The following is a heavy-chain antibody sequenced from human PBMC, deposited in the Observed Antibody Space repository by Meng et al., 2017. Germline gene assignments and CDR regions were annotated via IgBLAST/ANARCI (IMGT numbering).Heavy chain of an antibody. CDR1: GYTFTTYA. CDR2: INAGNSDT. CDR3: ARAIAVSGTGRFDY. Sequence: VQLVQSGAEVKKPGASVKFSSKASGYTFTTYAIHWVRQAPGQRLEWMGWINAGNSDTKYSQKLQGRVTITRDTSASTVYMEVSSLRSEDTGVYYCARAIAVSGTGRFDYWGQGTLVTVSS. D-gene: IGHD6-19*01. V-gene: IGHV1-3*01. J-gene: IGHJ4*02.